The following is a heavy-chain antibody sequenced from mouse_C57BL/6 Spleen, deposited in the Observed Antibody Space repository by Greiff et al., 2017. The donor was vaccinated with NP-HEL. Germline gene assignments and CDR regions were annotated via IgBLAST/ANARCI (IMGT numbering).Heavy chain of an antibody. D-gene: IGHD1-1*01. CDR2: INPSTGGT. Sequence: EVQLQQSGPELVKPGASVKISCKASGYSFTGYYMNWVKQSPEKSLEWIGEINPSTGGTTYNQKFKAKATLTVDKSSSTAYMQLKSLTSEDSAVYYCARNLYYYGSSSFDYWGQGTTLTVSS. V-gene: IGHV1-42*01. CDR3: ARNLYYYGSSSFDY. J-gene: IGHJ2*01. CDR1: GYSFTGYY.